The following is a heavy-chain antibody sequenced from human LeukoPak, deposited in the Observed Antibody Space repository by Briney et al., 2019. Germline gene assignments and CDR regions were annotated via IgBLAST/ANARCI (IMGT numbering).Heavy chain of an antibody. J-gene: IGHJ4*02. CDR2: FHTRGST. CDR3: ARAGDDSSGYYYVLDY. CDR1: RGSISSGNYY. D-gene: IGHD3-22*01. V-gene: IGHV4-61*02. Sequence: PSETLSLTCTVSRGSISSGNYYWSWIRQPAGKGLEWIGRFHTRGSTNYNPSLKSRVIISVDTSKNQFSLKLNSVTAADTAVYYCARAGDDSSGYYYVLDYWGQGTLVTVSS.